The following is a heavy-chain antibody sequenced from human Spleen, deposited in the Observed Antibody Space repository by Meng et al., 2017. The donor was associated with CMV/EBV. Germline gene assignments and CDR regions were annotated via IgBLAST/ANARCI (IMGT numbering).Heavy chain of an antibody. CDR1: GATFYA. J-gene: IGHJ4*02. CDR3: AREGIAAPTYFDS. V-gene: IGHV1-69*10. D-gene: IGHD6-13*01. CDR2: IIPILGLT. Sequence: CKASGATFYAISWVRQAPGQGLEWMGGIIPILGLTHYAQNFQDRLSITADESSSTSYMELNGLRSEDTATYYCAREGIAAPTYFDSWGQGTLVTVSS.